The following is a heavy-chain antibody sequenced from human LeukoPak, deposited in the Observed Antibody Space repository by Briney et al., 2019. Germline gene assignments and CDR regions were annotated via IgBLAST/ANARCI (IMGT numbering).Heavy chain of an antibody. V-gene: IGHV4-59*01. CDR2: IYYSGST. D-gene: IGHD1-26*01. CDR3: ARVWDEGFDY. Sequence: PSETLSLTCTVSGGSISSYYWSWIRQPPGKGLEWIGYIYYSGSTNYNPSLKSRVTISVDTSKNQFSLKLSSVTAADTAVYYCARVWDEGFDYWGQGTLVTVSS. J-gene: IGHJ4*02. CDR1: GGSISSYY.